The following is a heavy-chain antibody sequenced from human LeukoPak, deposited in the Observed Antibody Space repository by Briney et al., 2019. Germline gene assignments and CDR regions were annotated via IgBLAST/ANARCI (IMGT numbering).Heavy chain of an antibody. Sequence: GASVKVSCKASGGTFSSYAISWVRQAPGQGLEWMGGIIPIFGTANYAQKFQGRVTITTDESTSTAYMELSSLRSEDTAVYYCARARSQLGGITIFGVVHPRYYYYYMDVWGKGTTVTVSS. CDR3: ARARSQLGGITIFGVVHPRYYYYYMDV. J-gene: IGHJ6*03. CDR1: GGTFSSYA. D-gene: IGHD3-3*01. CDR2: IIPIFGTA. V-gene: IGHV1-69*05.